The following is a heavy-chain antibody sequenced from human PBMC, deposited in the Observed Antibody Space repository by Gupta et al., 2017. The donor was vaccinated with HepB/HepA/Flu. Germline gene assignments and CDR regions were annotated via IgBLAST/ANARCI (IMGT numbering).Heavy chain of an antibody. CDR3: ATTLGYCSSTSCYTYYYYYMDV. CDR1: GGTFSSYA. V-gene: IGHV1-69*01. Sequence: QVQLVQSGAEVKKPGSSVKVSCKASGGTFSSYAISWVRQAPGQGLEWMGGIIPIFGTANYAQKFQGRVTITADESTSTAYMELSSLRSEDTAVYYCATTLGYCSSTSCYTYYYYYMDVWGKGTTVTVSS. J-gene: IGHJ6*03. CDR2: IIPIFGTA. D-gene: IGHD2-2*02.